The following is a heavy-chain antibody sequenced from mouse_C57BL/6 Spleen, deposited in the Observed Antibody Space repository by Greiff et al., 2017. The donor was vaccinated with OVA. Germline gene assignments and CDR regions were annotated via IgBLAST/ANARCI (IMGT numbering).Heavy chain of an antibody. Sequence: DVMLVESGGGLVKPGGSLKLSCAASGFTFSSYAMSWVRQTPEKRLEWVATISDGGSYTYYPDNVKGRFTISRDNAKNNLYLQMSHLKSEDTAMYYCARENGYDYGSSPLRYFDVWGTGTTVTVSS. V-gene: IGHV5-4*01. CDR2: ISDGGSYT. CDR3: ARENGYDYGSSPLRYFDV. D-gene: IGHD1-1*01. CDR1: GFTFSSYA. J-gene: IGHJ1*03.